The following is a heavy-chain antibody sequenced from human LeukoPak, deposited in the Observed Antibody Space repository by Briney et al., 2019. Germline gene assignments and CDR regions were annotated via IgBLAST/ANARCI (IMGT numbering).Heavy chain of an antibody. V-gene: IGHV6-1*01. Sequence: SQTLSLTCAISGDSVSSNSAAWNRIRQSPSRGLEWLGRTYYRSKWYNDYAVSVKSRITINPDTSKNQFSLQLNSVTPEDTAVYYCARDDGRMMYNWFDPWGQGTLVTVSS. CDR3: ARDDGRMMYNWFDP. CDR2: TYYRSKWYN. D-gene: IGHD2-15*01. CDR1: GDSVSSNSAA. J-gene: IGHJ5*02.